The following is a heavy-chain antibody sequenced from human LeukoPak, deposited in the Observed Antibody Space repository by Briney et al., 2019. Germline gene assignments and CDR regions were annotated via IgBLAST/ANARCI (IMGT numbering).Heavy chain of an antibody. J-gene: IGHJ6*03. CDR1: GYSISSGYY. CDR2: IYYSGST. CDR3: ARHTPVYCSGGSCYYYYMDV. D-gene: IGHD2-15*01. Sequence: KPSETLSLTCTVSGYSISSGYYWGWIRQPPGKGLEWIGSIYYSGSTYYNPSLKSRVTISVDTSKNQFSLKLSSVTAADTAVYYCARHTPVYCSGGSCYYYYMDVWGKGTTVTISS. V-gene: IGHV4-38-2*02.